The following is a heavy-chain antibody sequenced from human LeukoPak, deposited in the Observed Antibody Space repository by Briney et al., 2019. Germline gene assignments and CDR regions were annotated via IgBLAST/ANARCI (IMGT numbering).Heavy chain of an antibody. Sequence: PGGSLRLSCAASGFTVSSNHMSWVRQAPGKGLEWVAKISPDGSEKYYVDSVKGRFTISRDNAKNSLDLQMSSLRADDTAVYYCARGGSSRFDQWGQGTLVTVSS. CDR1: GFTVSSNH. CDR3: ARGGSSRFDQ. CDR2: ISPDGSEK. D-gene: IGHD6-13*01. V-gene: IGHV3-7*04. J-gene: IGHJ4*02.